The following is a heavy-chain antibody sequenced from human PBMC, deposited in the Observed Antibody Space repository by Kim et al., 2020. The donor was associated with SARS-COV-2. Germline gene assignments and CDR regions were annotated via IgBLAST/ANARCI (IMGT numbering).Heavy chain of an antibody. V-gene: IGHV4-39*01. D-gene: IGHD2-2*01. CDR3: ARLFPAGKDGY. CDR1: GGSINNSSYY. Sequence: SETLSLTCTVSGGSINNSSYYWGWIRQPPGKGLEWIGSIYSSGSTYYNPSLKSRVTISVDTSKNQFSLRLSSVTATDTAVYYCARLFPAGKDGYWGQGTLVTVSS. CDR2: IYSSGST. J-gene: IGHJ4*02.